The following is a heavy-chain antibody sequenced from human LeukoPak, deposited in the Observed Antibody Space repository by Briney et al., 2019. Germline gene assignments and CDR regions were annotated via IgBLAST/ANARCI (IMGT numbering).Heavy chain of an antibody. CDR1: GFTFSTYA. D-gene: IGHD5-18*01. V-gene: IGHV3-23*01. CDR2: ISGNGDST. Sequence: GGSLRLSCAASGFTFSTYAMSWVRQAPGKGLEWVSAISGNGDSTYYADSVKGRFTISRDNSKNTLYLKMNSLRAEDTAAYYCAKDALIGRGYSYGYYDYWGQGTLVTVSS. J-gene: IGHJ4*02. CDR3: AKDALIGRGYSYGYYDY.